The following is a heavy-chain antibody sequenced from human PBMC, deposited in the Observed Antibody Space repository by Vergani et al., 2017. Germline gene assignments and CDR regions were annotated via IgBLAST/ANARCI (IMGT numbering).Heavy chain of an antibody. Sequence: EVQLLESGGGLVQPGGSLRLSCAASVFPFSIYAMSWFRQAPGKVLEWVSPIGGSGCSTYYAPSVEGRFTLSRDNSKNTLYLQMNSLRAEDTAVYYCAKPGDIVATFFDYWGQGTLVTVSS. J-gene: IGHJ4*02. D-gene: IGHD5-12*01. V-gene: IGHV3-23*01. CDR1: VFPFSIYA. CDR2: IGGSGCST. CDR3: AKPGDIVATFFDY.